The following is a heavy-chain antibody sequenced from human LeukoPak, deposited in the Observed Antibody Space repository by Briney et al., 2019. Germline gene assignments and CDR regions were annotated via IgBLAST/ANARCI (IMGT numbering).Heavy chain of an antibody. Sequence: GGSLRLSCAASGFTFSSYGMHWVRQAPGKGLEWVAVIWYDGGNKYYADSVKGRFTISRDNSKNTLYLQMNSLRAEDTAVYYCAREGPYDFWSGPDNWGQGTLVTVSS. J-gene: IGHJ4*02. CDR3: AREGPYDFWSGPDN. V-gene: IGHV3-33*01. CDR2: IWYDGGNK. CDR1: GFTFSSYG. D-gene: IGHD3-3*01.